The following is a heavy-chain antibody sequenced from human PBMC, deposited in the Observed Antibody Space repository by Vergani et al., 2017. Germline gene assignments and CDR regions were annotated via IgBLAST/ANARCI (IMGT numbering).Heavy chain of an antibody. J-gene: IGHJ5*02. CDR3: ARDRPYGYGGGVGKWFDP. Sequence: QVQLQASGPGLLKPSETLTLICTVSGDAMSSHYWSWIRQPPGKGLEWIGYIYYNVNTNYNPSLKSRVTMSLDTSKNQLSLRLTSVTTSDTAVYYCARDRPYGYGGGVGKWFDPWSQGTLVTVSS. CDR2: IYYNVNT. D-gene: IGHD3-10*02. CDR1: GDAMSSHY. V-gene: IGHV4-59*11.